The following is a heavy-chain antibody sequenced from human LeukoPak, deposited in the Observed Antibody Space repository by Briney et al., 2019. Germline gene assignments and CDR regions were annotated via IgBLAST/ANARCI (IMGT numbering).Heavy chain of an antibody. CDR2: INPQSGDT. CDR1: GYTFTGYY. J-gene: IGHJ4*02. CDR3: ARGGKSELGTCDH. D-gene: IGHD7-27*01. V-gene: IGHV1-2*02. Sequence: ASVKVSCKASGYTFTGYYMHWVRQAPGQGLEWMGWINPQSGDTNYAQKFQGRVTMTWDTSISSVYMELSSLRFDDTAVYYCARGGKSELGTCDHWGQGTLVTVSS.